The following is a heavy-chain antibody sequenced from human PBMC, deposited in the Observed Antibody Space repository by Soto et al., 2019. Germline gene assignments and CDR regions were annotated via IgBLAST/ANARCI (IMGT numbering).Heavy chain of an antibody. CDR2: INHSGST. D-gene: IGHD6-13*01. V-gene: IGHV4-34*01. CDR3: ARGRIRGYSSSWSRATGAD. Sequence: PSETLSLTCAVYGGSFSGYYWSWIRQPPGKGLEWIGEINHSGSTNYNPSLKSRVTISVDTSKNQFSLKLSSVTAADTAVYYCARGRIRGYSSSWSRATGADWGQGTLVTVSS. J-gene: IGHJ4*02. CDR1: GGSFSGYY.